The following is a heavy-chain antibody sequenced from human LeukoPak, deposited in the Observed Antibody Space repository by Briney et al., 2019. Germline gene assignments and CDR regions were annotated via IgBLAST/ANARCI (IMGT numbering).Heavy chain of an antibody. CDR1: GFTFSSYG. CDR3: ARVPLGVVGATYYYYGMDV. V-gene: IGHV3-33*01. CDR2: IWYDGSNK. Sequence: GRSLRLSCAASGFTFSSYGMHWVRQAPGKGLEWVAVIWYDGSNKYYADSVKGRFTISRDNSKNTLYLQMNSLRAEDTAVYYCARVPLGVVGATYYYYGMDVWGQGTTVTVSS. D-gene: IGHD1-26*01. J-gene: IGHJ6*02.